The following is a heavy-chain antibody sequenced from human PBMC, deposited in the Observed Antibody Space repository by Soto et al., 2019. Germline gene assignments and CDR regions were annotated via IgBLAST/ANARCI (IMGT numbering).Heavy chain of an antibody. CDR1: GYTFTSYD. V-gene: IGHV1-8*01. CDR2: MNPNSGNT. D-gene: IGHD3-3*01. CDR3: GLDFGVATDAFDI. J-gene: IGHJ3*02. Sequence: GASVKVSCKASGYTFTSYDINWVRQATGQGLEWMGWMNPNSGNTGYAQKFQGRVTMTRKTSISTAYMELRSLRSEDTAVYYCGLDFGVATDAFDIWGQGTMVTVSS.